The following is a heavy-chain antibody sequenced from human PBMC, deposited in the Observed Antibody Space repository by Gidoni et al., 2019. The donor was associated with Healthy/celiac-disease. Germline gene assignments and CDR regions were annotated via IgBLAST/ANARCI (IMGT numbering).Heavy chain of an antibody. CDR1: GYPFTSYG. CDR2: ISAYNGNT. CDR3: ARAPRGGSYYFYMDV. V-gene: IGHV1-18*01. Sequence: QDQLVQSGAEVKTPGASVTVSCKASGYPFTSYGISWVRQAPGQGPAWMGWISAYNGNTNYAQKLQGRVTMTTDTSTSTAYMELRSLGSDDTAVYYCARAPRGGSYYFYMDVWGKGTTVNVSS. D-gene: IGHD3-16*01. J-gene: IGHJ6*03.